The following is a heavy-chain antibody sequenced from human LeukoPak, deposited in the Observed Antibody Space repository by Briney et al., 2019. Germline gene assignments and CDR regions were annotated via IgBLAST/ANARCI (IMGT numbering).Heavy chain of an antibody. V-gene: IGHV3-30*02. D-gene: IGHD3-22*01. CDR2: IRRDGNKK. CDR1: GFIFSNYD. Sequence: PGGSLRLSCAASGFIFSNYDMHWVRQAPGKGLEWVTFIRRDGNKKYYADSVKGRFTVSRDNSKNTLYLQMNSLRPEDTALYYCAKDPYYDSSGYPNYFDYWGQGTLVTVSS. J-gene: IGHJ4*02. CDR3: AKDPYYDSSGYPNYFDY.